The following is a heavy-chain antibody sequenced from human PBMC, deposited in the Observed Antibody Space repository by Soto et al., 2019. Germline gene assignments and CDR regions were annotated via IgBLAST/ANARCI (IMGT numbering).Heavy chain of an antibody. CDR3: ARDRYCISTSCFPDL. V-gene: IGHV3-23*01. CDR2: IRGNGGNK. Sequence: GGSLRLSCAASRFTFSSYAMSWVRQAPGKGLEWVSIIRGNGGNKYYADSVKGRFTISRDNSKNTLYLQMNSLRAEDTAVYYCARDRYCISTSCFPDLWGQGTLVTVSS. J-gene: IGHJ4*02. CDR1: RFTFSSYA. D-gene: IGHD2-2*01.